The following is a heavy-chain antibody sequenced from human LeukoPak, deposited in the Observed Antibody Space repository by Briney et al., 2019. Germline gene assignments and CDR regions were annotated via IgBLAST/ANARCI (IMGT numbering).Heavy chain of an antibody. CDR1: GFTFRNFD. D-gene: IGHD2-2*01. Sequence: GGSLRLSCAASGFTFRNFDIYWVRQTPGKGLEWVAVIWSDESDEYYADSMKGRFTISRDNSKNMVYLQMNSLRAEDTAVYYCARHRGRYSRSLDFWGQGTLVTVAS. V-gene: IGHV3-33*07. CDR2: IWSDESDE. J-gene: IGHJ4*02. CDR3: ARHRGRYSRSLDF.